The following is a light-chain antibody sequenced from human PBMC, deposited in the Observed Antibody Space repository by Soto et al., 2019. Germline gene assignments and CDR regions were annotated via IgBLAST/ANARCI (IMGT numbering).Light chain of an antibody. J-gene: IGLJ1*01. CDR3: QSYDSSLSAHNYV. Sequence: QSVRTQPPSVSGAPGQRVTISCTGSSSNIGAGYDVHWYQQLPGTAPKLLIYGNSNRPSGVPDRFSGSKSGTSASLAITGLQAEDEADYYCQSYDSSLSAHNYVFGTGTKVTVL. V-gene: IGLV1-40*01. CDR2: GNS. CDR1: SSNIGAGYD.